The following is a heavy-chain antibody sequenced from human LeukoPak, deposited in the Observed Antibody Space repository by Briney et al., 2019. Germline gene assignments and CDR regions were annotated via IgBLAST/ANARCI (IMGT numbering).Heavy chain of an antibody. J-gene: IGHJ3*02. CDR3: ARFRIVGATSDAFDI. CDR2: ISSSSSYI. Sequence: PGGSLRLSCAASGFTFSSYSMNWVRQAPGKGLEWVSSISSSSSYIYYADSAKGRFTISRDNAKNSLYLQMNSLRAEDTAVYYCARFRIVGATSDAFDIWGQGTMVTVSS. V-gene: IGHV3-21*01. D-gene: IGHD1-26*01. CDR1: GFTFSSYS.